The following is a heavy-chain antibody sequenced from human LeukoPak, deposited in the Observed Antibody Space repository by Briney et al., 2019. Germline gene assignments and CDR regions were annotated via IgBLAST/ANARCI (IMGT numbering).Heavy chain of an antibody. CDR2: IIPIFGTA. J-gene: IGHJ4*02. V-gene: IGHV1-69*13. CDR3: AGGDYSNHFDY. Sequence: GASVKVSCKVSGYTLTELSMHWVRQAPGQGLEWMGGIIPIFGTANYAQKFQGRVTITADESTSTAYMELSSLRSEDTAVYYCAGGDYSNHFDYWGQGTLVTVSS. D-gene: IGHD4-11*01. CDR1: GYTLTELS.